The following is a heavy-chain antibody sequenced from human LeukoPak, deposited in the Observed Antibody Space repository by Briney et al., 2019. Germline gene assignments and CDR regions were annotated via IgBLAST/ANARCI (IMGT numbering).Heavy chain of an antibody. CDR2: ISSSSSTI. V-gene: IGHV3-48*01. Sequence: GGSLRLSCAASGFTFSSYSMNWVRQAPGKGLEWVSYISSSSSTIYYADSVKGRFTISRDNAKNSLYLQMNSLRAEDTAVYFCARERYYDYVWGSYPNFHYWGQETLVTVSS. D-gene: IGHD3-16*01. CDR3: ARERYYDYVWGSYPNFHY. CDR1: GFTFSSYS. J-gene: IGHJ4*02.